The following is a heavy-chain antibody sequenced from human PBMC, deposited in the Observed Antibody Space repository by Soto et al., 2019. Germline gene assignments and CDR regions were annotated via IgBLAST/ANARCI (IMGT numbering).Heavy chain of an antibody. CDR1: GGSISSSSYY. D-gene: IGHD6-13*01. J-gene: IGHJ6*02. V-gene: IGHV4-39*01. CDR2: IYYSGST. Sequence: SETLSLTCTVSGGSISSSSYYWGWIRQPPGKGLEWIGSIYYSGSTYYNPSLKSRVTISVDTSKNQFSLKLSPVTAADTAVYYCASQQLVHYYYGMDVWGQGTTVTVSS. CDR3: ASQQLVHYYYGMDV.